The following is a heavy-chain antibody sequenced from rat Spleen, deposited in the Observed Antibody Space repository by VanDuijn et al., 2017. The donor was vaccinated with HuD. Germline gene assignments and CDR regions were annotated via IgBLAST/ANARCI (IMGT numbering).Heavy chain of an antibody. J-gene: IGHJ2*01. D-gene: IGHD1-6*01. CDR1: GFTFTNYY. CDR3: ARHQVMYTTDYYYPYYFDY. V-gene: IGHV5-25*01. CDR2: ISTGGDNT. Sequence: EVQLVESGGGLVQPGGSLRLSCAASGFTFTNYYMAWVRQAPTKGLEWVAYISTGGDNTYYRDSVKGRFTISRDNAKSTLYLQMNSLKSEDTATYYCARHQVMYTTDYYYPYYFDYWGQGVMVTVSS.